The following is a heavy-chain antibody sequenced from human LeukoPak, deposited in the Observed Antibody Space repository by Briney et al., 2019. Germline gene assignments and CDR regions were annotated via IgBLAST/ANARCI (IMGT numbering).Heavy chain of an antibody. CDR1: GGSISSYY. CDR3: ARGVAAAGFDAFDI. Sequence: KSSETLSLTCTVSGGSISSYYWSRIRQPPGKGLEWIGYIYYSGSTNYNPSLKSRVTISVDTSKNQFSLKLSSVTAADTAVYYCARGVAAAGFDAFDIWGQGTMVTVSS. D-gene: IGHD6-13*01. V-gene: IGHV4-59*01. CDR2: IYYSGST. J-gene: IGHJ3*02.